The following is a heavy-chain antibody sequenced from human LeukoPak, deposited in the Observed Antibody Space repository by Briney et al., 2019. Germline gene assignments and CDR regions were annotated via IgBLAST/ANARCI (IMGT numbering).Heavy chain of an antibody. J-gene: IGHJ4*02. CDR3: ARANFLYCSSSTCLFDY. V-gene: IGHV1-2*02. CDR2: INPNDGDT. Sequence: ASVKGSCKASGYTLTDYYMHWVRQAPGPGVEWMGWINPNDGDTNYAQKFQGRVTMTRDTSISTAHMEVSRLRSDDTAVYYCARANFLYCSSSTCLFDYWGQGTLVTVSS. D-gene: IGHD2-2*01. CDR1: GYTLTDYY.